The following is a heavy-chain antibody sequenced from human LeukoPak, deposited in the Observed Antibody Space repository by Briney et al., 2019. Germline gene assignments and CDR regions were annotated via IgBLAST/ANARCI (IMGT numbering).Heavy chain of an antibody. V-gene: IGHV4-59*02. Sequence: PSETLSLTCTVSGGSVSSYYWSWIRQPPGKGLEWIGEIYHSGSTNYNPSLKSRVTISVDKSKNQFSLKLSSVTAADTAVYYCARFGGYRGIDYWGQGTLVTVSS. CDR3: ARFGGYRGIDY. D-gene: IGHD5-12*01. CDR1: GGSVSSYY. CDR2: IYHSGST. J-gene: IGHJ4*02.